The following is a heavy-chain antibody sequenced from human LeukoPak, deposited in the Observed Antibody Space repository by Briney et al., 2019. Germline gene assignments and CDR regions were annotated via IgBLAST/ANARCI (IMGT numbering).Heavy chain of an antibody. CDR1: GFTFSSYS. J-gene: IGHJ2*01. CDR2: ISSSSSYI. Sequence: PGGSLRLSCAASGFTFSSYSMNWVRQAPGKGLEWVSSISSSSSYIYYADSVKGRFTISRDNAKNSLYLQMNSLRAEDTAVYYCARGGESLRDGYNYDWYFDLWGRGTLVTVSS. V-gene: IGHV3-21*01. D-gene: IGHD5-24*01. CDR3: ARGGESLRDGYNYDWYFDL.